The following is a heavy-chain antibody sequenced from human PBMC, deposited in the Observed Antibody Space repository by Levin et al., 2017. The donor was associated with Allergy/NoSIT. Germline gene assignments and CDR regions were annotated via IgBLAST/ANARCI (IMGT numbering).Heavy chain of an antibody. Sequence: PSETLSLTCAVSGGSISSGGYSWNWIRQPPGKGLEWIGYIYHSGSTYYNPSLKSRVTISVDRSKNQFSLKLSSVTAADTAVYYCASAYYYGSGSIDAFDIWGQGTMVTVSS. D-gene: IGHD3-10*01. J-gene: IGHJ3*02. V-gene: IGHV4-30-2*01. CDR1: GGSISSGGYS. CDR3: ASAYYYGSGSIDAFDI. CDR2: IYHSGST.